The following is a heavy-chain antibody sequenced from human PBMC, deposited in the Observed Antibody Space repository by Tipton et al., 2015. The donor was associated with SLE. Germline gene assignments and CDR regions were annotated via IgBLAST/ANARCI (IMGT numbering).Heavy chain of an antibody. D-gene: IGHD5/OR15-5a*01. CDR1: GYSISSGYS. Sequence: TLSLTCTVSGYSISSGYSWSWFRQPPGKGLGWIGEINSLGSTNNNPSLKSRATISADTAKNQFSLKMTSVTDAHTAVYYCARTPRGYSVGYYYCMDVWGEGTTVTVSS. CDR3: ARTPRGYSVGYYYCMDV. V-gene: IGHV4-38-2*02. CDR2: INSLGST. J-gene: IGHJ6*03.